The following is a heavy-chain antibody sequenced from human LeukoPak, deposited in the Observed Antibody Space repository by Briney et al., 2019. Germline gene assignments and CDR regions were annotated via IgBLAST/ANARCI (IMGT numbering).Heavy chain of an antibody. CDR2: IYTSGST. CDR3: ARDRKFVVVVPAASDAFDI. D-gene: IGHD2-2*01. J-gene: IGHJ3*02. CDR1: GGSISSYY. V-gene: IGHV4-4*07. Sequence: PSETLSLTCTVSGGSISSYYWSWIRQPAGKGLEWIGRIYTSGSTNYNPSLKSRVTMSVDTSKNQFSLKLSSVTAADTAVYYCARDRKFVVVVPAASDAFDIWGQGTMVTVSS.